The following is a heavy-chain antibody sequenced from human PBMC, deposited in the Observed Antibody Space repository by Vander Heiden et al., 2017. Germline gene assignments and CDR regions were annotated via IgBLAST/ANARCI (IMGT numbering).Heavy chain of an antibody. J-gene: IGHJ3*02. CDR3: ARTVAYCGGDCYWGDAFDI. D-gene: IGHD2-21*02. CDR2: IIPIFGTA. V-gene: IGHV1-69*01. CDR1: GGTFSSYA. Sequence: QVQLVQSGAEVKKPGSSVKVSCKASGGTFSSYAIRWVRQAPGQGLEWMGGIIPIFGTANYAQKFQGRVTITADESTSTAYMELSSLRSEDTAVYYCARTVAYCGGDCYWGDAFDIWGQGTMVTVSS.